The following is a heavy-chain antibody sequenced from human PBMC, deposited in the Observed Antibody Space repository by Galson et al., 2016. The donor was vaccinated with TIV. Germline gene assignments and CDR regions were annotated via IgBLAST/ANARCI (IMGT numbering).Heavy chain of an antibody. CDR2: TNPNTGGT. CDR3: ARDDGYTSGSDY. CDR1: GYTFSDYY. D-gene: IGHD6-19*01. Sequence: SVKVSCKASGYTFSDYYMHWVRQAPGQGLEWMGWTNPNTGGTNYAQKFQGWVSMTRDTSINTGYMELSRLKSDDTAVYYCARDDGYTSGSDYWGQGTQVTVSS. V-gene: IGHV1-2*04. J-gene: IGHJ4*02.